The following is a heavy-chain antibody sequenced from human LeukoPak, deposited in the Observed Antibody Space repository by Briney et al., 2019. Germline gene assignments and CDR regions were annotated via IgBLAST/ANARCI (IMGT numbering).Heavy chain of an antibody. CDR2: IYSGGST. V-gene: IGHV3-66*02. Sequence: GGSLRLSCAASGFTVSSNYMSWVRQAPGKGLELVSIIYSGGSTYYADSVKGRFTISRDNSKNTLYLQMNSLRAEDTAVYYCAKLAYDSSGYYYVDYWGQGTLVTVSS. J-gene: IGHJ4*02. D-gene: IGHD3-22*01. CDR3: AKLAYDSSGYYYVDY. CDR1: GFTVSSNY.